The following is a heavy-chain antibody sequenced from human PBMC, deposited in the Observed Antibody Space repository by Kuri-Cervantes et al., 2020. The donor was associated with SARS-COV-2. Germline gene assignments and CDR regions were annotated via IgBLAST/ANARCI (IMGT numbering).Heavy chain of an antibody. V-gene: IGHV3-23*01. J-gene: IGHJ1*01. CDR3: AARRWLGVPIAPVELYIHV. CDR2: ISGNGDTT. D-gene: IGHD6-19*01. Sequence: ETLSLTCAASGFTFSNYAINWVRQGPGKGLEWVSEISGNGDTTFYADPVKGRFTVSRDNPKNTLYLQMSNLRAEDTAVYYCAARRWLGVPIAPVELYIHVWGQGTLVTVSS. CDR1: GFTFSNYA.